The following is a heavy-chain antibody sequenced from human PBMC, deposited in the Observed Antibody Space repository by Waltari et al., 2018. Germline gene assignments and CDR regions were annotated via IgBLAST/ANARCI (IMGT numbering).Heavy chain of an antibody. CDR3: TRVSLYYFDY. CDR2: IRSKAYGGTT. J-gene: IGHJ4*02. Sequence: GRSLRLSCTASGFTFGDYAMSWVRQAPGKGLEWVGFIRSKAYGGTTEYAASVKGRFTISRDDSKSIAYLQMNSLKTEDTAVYYCTRVSLYYFDYWGQGTLVTVSS. CDR1: GFTFGDYA. V-gene: IGHV3-49*04.